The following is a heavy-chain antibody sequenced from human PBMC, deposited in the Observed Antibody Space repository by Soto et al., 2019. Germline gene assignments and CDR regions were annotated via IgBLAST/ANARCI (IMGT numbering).Heavy chain of an antibody. CDR1: GGSISSSSYY. CDR2: IYYSGST. CDR3: ASFNRMVRGVIIPY. J-gene: IGHJ1*01. D-gene: IGHD3-10*01. V-gene: IGHV4-39*01. Sequence: SETLSLTCTVSGGSISSSSYYWGWIRQPPGKGLEWIGSIYYSGSTYYNLSLKSRVTISVDTSKNQFSLKLSSVTAADTAVYYCASFNRMVRGVIIPYWGQGTLVTVSS.